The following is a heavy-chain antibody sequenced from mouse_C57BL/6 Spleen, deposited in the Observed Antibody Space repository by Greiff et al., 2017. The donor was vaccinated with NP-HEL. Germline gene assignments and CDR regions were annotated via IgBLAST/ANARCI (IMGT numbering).Heavy chain of an antibody. CDR1: GYTFTSYW. CDR3: ARLDGGYDDY. CDR2: FYPGSGST. Sequence: VQLQQPGAELVKPGASVTMSCKASGYTFTSYWITWVKQRPGQGLEWIGDFYPGSGSTNYNETFKSTATLTVDTSSSPADMQRSSLTSDDSAVYYCARLDGGYDDYWGQGTTLTVSS. V-gene: IGHV1-55*01. D-gene: IGHD2-2*01. J-gene: IGHJ2*01.